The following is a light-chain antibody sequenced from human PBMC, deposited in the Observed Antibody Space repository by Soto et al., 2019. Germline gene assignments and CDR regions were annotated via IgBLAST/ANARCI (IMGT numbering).Light chain of an antibody. V-gene: IGKV1-5*01. J-gene: IGKJ4*01. CDR3: QQYNTYPLT. CDR1: QTISNW. Sequence: DIQMTQSPSTLSASVGDRVTITCRASQTISNWLAWYQLKPGKAPKVLIFDASTLDGGVPSRFSGRRSGTDFTLTISSLQPSDFATYYCQQYNTYPLTFGGGTKVDIK. CDR2: DAS.